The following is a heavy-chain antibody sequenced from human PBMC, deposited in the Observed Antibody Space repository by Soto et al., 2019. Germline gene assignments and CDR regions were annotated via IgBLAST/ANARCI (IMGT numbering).Heavy chain of an antibody. V-gene: IGHV1-18*01. CDR2: ISAYNGNT. Sequence: QVQLVQSGAEVKKPGASVKVSCKASGYTFTSFGISWVRQAPGQGLEWMGWISAYNGNTNYAENLQCRVTMTTDTSTSTAYVELRSLRSDDTAVYYCARDHRGGTDAFDIWGQGTMVTVSS. J-gene: IGHJ3*02. D-gene: IGHD2-15*01. CDR1: GYTFTSFG. CDR3: ARDHRGGTDAFDI.